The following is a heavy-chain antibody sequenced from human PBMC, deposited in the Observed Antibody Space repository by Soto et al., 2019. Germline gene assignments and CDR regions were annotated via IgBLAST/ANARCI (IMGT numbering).Heavy chain of an antibody. CDR1: GFSLSTSGVA. J-gene: IGHJ4*02. CDR2: IFWDDDK. V-gene: IGHV2-5*02. CDR3: ARFFVFWIVYSFSY. D-gene: IGHD3-3*01. Sequence: SGPTLVNPTQTLTLTCTFSGFSLSTSGVAVGWIRQAPRKAPEWLAFIFWDDDKRYSPSLENRLTIIKDTSKNQVVLTMTNMDLVKKAKYSCARFFVFWIVYSFSYWGGGTLVTVSS.